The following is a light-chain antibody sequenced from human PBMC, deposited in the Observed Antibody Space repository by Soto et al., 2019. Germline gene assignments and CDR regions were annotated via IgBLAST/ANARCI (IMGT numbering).Light chain of an antibody. J-gene: IGKJ4*01. CDR1: QGIRND. CDR3: LKDYNYPLT. CDR2: AAS. Sequence: IQMTQSPSSLSASVGDRVTITCRASQGIRNDLGWYQQKPGKDTKLLIYAASSLQSGVPSRFSGSGSGTDFTLTISSLQPEDFATYYCLKDYNYPLTFGGGNMGDIK. V-gene: IGKV1-6*01.